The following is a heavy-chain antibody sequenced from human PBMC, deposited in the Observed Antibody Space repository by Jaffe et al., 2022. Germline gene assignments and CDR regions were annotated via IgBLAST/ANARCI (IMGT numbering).Heavy chain of an antibody. J-gene: IGHJ3*02. D-gene: IGHD3-16*01. CDR3: ARDYAYAFDI. V-gene: IGHV3-48*01. CDR1: GFTFRTYS. CDR2: ILGSGSAI. Sequence: EVQVVESGGGLVQPGGSLRLSCVASGFTFRTYSMNWVRQAPGKGLEWVAYILGSGSAIYYADSVQGRFTISRDNAKNSVFLQMDSLRAEDTAVYYCARDYAYAFDIWGQGTMVTVSS.